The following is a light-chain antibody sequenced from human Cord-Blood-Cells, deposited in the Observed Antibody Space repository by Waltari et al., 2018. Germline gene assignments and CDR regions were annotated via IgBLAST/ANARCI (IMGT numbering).Light chain of an antibody. CDR1: SSDVVGYNY. CDR3: SSYAGSNNFDVV. CDR2: EVS. V-gene: IGLV2-8*01. J-gene: IGLJ2*01. Sequence: QSALTQPPSASGSPGQSVTISCTGTSSDVVGYNYVSWCQQHPGKAPKLMIYEVSKRPSGVPDRFSGSKSGNTASLTVSGLQAEDEADYYCSSYAGSNNFDVVFGGGTKLTVL.